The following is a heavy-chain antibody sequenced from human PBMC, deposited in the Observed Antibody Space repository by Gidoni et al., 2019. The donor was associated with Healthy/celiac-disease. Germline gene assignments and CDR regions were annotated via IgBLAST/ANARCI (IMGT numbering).Heavy chain of an antibody. J-gene: IGHJ2*01. CDR1: GGSFSGYY. V-gene: IGHV4-34*01. CDR2: INHSGST. D-gene: IGHD3-16*02. Sequence: QVQLQQWGAGLLKPSETLSLTCAVYGGSFSGYYWSWIRQPPGKGLEWIGEINHSGSTNYNPSLKSRVTISVDTSKNQFSLKLSSVTAADTAVYYCARIGPFDQDYVWGSYRNKRRYFDLWGRGTLVTVSS. CDR3: ARIGPFDQDYVWGSYRNKRRYFDL.